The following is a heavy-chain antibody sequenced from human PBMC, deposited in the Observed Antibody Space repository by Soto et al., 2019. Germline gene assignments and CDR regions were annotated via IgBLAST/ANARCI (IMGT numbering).Heavy chain of an antibody. Sequence: QVQLQESGPGLVKPSQTLSLTCTVSGGSISSGDYYWSWIRQPPGKGLEWLGYIYYSGSTYYNPSLKSRVTISVDTSKNQFSLKLSSVTAADTAVYYCANYPRGLELNYVQAFDIWGQGTMVTVSS. CDR2: IYYSGST. CDR1: GGSISSGDYY. J-gene: IGHJ3*02. D-gene: IGHD1-7*01. V-gene: IGHV4-30-4*01. CDR3: ANYPRGLELNYVQAFDI.